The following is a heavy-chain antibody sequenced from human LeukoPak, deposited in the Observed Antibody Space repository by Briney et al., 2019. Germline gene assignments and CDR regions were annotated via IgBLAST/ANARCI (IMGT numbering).Heavy chain of an antibody. CDR1: GFTFSSYS. Sequence: GGSLRLSCAASGFTFSSYSMNWVRQAPGKGLEWVSSISSSSSYIYYADSVKGRFTISRDNAKNSLYLQMNSLRAEDTAVYYCARAKKLWFGELTLVFDYWGQGTLVTVSS. CDR2: ISSSSSYI. V-gene: IGHV3-21*01. CDR3: ARAKKLWFGELTLVFDY. D-gene: IGHD3-10*01. J-gene: IGHJ4*02.